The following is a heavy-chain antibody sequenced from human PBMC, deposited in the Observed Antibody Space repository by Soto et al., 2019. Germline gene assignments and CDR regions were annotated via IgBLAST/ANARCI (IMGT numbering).Heavy chain of an antibody. CDR3: AKAEVSSSWYEFHAFDI. Sequence: GGSLRLSCAASGFTFSGYAMSWVRQAPGKGLEWVSAISGSGGSTYYADSVKGRFTISRDNSKNTLYLQMNSLRAEDTAVYYCAKAEVSSSWYEFHAFDIWGQGTMVTVSS. CDR2: ISGSGGST. D-gene: IGHD6-13*01. CDR1: GFTFSGYA. J-gene: IGHJ3*02. V-gene: IGHV3-23*01.